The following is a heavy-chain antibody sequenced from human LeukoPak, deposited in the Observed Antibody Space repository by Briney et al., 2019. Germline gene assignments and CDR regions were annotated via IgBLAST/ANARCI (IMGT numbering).Heavy chain of an antibody. CDR2: IANSGGST. CDR3: AKSHSVEQRGYFDY. V-gene: IGHV3-23*01. J-gene: IGHJ4*02. D-gene: IGHD1/OR15-1a*01. Sequence: TGGSLRLSCAASGFTFTTYAMSWVRQAPGKGLEWVSTIANSGGSTYYADSVKGRFTISRDNSMITLYLQMNSVRAEDMAVYYCAKSHSVEQRGYFDYWGQGTLVTVSS. CDR1: GFTFTTYA.